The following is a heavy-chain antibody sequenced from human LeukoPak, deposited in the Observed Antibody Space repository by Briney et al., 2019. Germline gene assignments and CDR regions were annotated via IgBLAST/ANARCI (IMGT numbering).Heavy chain of an antibody. V-gene: IGHV4-61*01. CDR1: GGSVRSDISH. D-gene: IGHD2-15*01. Sequence: SETLSLTCSVSGGSVRSDISHWSWIRQPPGKGLEWIGYVHYSGSANYNPSLESRVTMSLDNSKNRFSLELTSVTAADTAVYYCAKNRGWYAKDGLGQGAGVNVS. CDR2: VHYSGSA. CDR3: AKNRGWYAKDG. J-gene: IGHJ6*02.